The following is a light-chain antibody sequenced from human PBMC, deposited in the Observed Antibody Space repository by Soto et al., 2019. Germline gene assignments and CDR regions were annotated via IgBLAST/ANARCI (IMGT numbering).Light chain of an antibody. V-gene: IGLV2-14*01. J-gene: IGLJ2*01. CDR2: EVS. CDR1: SSDVGGYNY. CDR3: SSYTSTSLVV. Sequence: QSVLTQPASVSGSPGQSITISCTGTSSDVGGYNYVSWYQHHPGKAPKLMIYEVSHRPSGVSNRFSGSKSGNTASLTISRLQAEDEADYYCSSYTSTSLVVFGGGTKLTVL.